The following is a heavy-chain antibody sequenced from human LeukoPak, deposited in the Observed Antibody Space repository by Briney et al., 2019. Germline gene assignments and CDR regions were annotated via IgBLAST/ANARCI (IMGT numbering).Heavy chain of an antibody. CDR3: ARAALAPGY. D-gene: IGHD3-3*02. CDR2: ISSNGGST. CDR1: GFTFSSYA. V-gene: IGHV3-64*01. J-gene: IGHJ4*02. Sequence: GGSLRLSCAASGFTFSSYAMHWVRQAPGKGLEYVSAISSNGGSTYYANSVKGRFTISRDNSKNTLYLQMGSMRAEDMAVYYCARAALAPGYWGQGTLVTVSS.